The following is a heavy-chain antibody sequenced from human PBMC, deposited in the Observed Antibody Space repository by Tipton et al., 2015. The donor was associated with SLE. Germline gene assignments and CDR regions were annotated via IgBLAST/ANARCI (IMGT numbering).Heavy chain of an antibody. D-gene: IGHD3-22*01. J-gene: IGHJ3*02. CDR3: ARDHYYDSSGYYHDAFDI. CDR1: GGSISSGGYY. V-gene: IGHV4-31*03. CDR2: IYYSGST. Sequence: TLSLTCTVSGGSISSGGYYWSWIRQHPGKGLEWIGYIYYSGSTYYNPSLKSRVTISVDTSKNQFSLKLSSVTAADTAVYYCARDHYYDSSGYYHDAFDIWGQGTMVTGSS.